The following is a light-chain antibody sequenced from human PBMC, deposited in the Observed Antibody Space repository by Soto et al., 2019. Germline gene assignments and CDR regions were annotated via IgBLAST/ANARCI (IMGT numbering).Light chain of an antibody. Sequence: EIVMTQSPDTLSVSPGERVTLSCRASQSVGSYLAWYQQKPGQAPRLLIYGESTRATGVPARFSGSGFGTDFTLTISSLQSEDSAGYYCQQYSKWPPSTFGQGTKVEVK. CDR2: GES. CDR1: QSVGSY. V-gene: IGKV3-15*01. CDR3: QQYSKWPPST. J-gene: IGKJ1*01.